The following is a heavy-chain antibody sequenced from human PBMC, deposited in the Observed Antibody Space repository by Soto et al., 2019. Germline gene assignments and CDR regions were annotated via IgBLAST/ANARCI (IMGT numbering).Heavy chain of an antibody. CDR1: GFTFSSYA. CDR2: ISGSGGST. J-gene: IGHJ3*02. D-gene: IGHD3-22*01. V-gene: IGHV3-23*01. CDR3: AKAGEETYYYDSSGYHDAFDI. Sequence: GGSLRLSCAASGFTFSSYAMSWVRQAPGKGLEWVSAISGSGGSTYYADSVKGRFTISRDNSKDTLYLQMNSLRAEDTAVYYCAKAGEETYYYDSSGYHDAFDIWGQGTMVTVSS.